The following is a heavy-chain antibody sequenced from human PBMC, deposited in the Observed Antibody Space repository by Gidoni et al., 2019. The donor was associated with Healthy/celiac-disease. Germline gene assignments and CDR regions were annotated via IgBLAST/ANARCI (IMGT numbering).Heavy chain of an antibody. Sequence: QVQLQQWGAGLLKPTETMSRTCAVYGGSFSGYYWSRIRQPPGKGREWIGEINHSGSTNYNPSLKSRVTISVATSTHPFSLTLSSVPAADTAVSYCAIGLTGTTTDYWGQGTLVTVSS. CDR2: INHSGST. J-gene: IGHJ4*02. CDR1: GGSFSGYY. V-gene: IGHV4-34*01. CDR3: AIGLTGTTTDY. D-gene: IGHD1-20*01.